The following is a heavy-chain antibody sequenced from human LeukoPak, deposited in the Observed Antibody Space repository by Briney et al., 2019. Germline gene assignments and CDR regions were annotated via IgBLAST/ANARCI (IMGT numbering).Heavy chain of an antibody. CDR3: ARGRQDVTMIVVVMTAVSYYLDV. Sequence: TETLSLTCAVYGGSFSGYYWTWIRQTPGKGLEWIGEMNPSGRTNYNPSLKSRVTISVDTSKNHFSLKLSSVPAADTAVYYCARGRQDVTMIVVVMTAVSYYLDVWGKGTTVTVS. V-gene: IGHV4-34*01. CDR2: MNPSGRT. CDR1: GGSFSGYY. J-gene: IGHJ6*03. D-gene: IGHD3-22*01.